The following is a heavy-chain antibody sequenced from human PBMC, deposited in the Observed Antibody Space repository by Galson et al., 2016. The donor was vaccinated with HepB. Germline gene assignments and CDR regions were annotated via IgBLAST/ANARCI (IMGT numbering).Heavy chain of an antibody. CDR3: ASRIGSYYLRF. Sequence: SLRLSCAAPGLSVKIMNWVRQTPGKGLEWVSVVYSDGITYYADSVKGRFTISSDSSKNTLYLQMNSLRAEDSAVYYCASRIGSYYLRFWGQGTVVTVSS. J-gene: IGHJ4*02. CDR2: VYSDGIT. CDR1: GLSVKI. D-gene: IGHD1-26*01. V-gene: IGHV3-53*01.